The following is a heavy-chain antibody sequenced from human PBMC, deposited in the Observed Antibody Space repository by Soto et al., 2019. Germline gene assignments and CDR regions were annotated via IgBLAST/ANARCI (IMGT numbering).Heavy chain of an antibody. CDR3: ARVGVGGVIVISDAFDI. D-gene: IGHD3-16*02. Sequence: PSETLSLTCAVSAGSFSGYYWGWIRQPPGKGLAWIGEINHSGSTNYTPSLKSRVTISVDTSKNQFSLKLSSVTAADTAVYYCARVGVGGVIVISDAFDIWGQGTMVTVS. CDR1: AGSFSGYY. J-gene: IGHJ3*02. CDR2: INHSGST. V-gene: IGHV4-34*01.